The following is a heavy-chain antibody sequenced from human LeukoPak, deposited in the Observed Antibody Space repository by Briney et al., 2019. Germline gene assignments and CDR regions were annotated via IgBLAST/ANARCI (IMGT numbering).Heavy chain of an antibody. J-gene: IGHJ6*03. D-gene: IGHD6-19*01. CDR1: GDSVSSNSAA. CDR2: TYYRSKWYN. CDR3: ARDRASSGWYPYYYYMDV. V-gene: IGHV6-1*01. Sequence: SQTLSLTFAISGDSVSSNSAAWNWLRQSPSRGLEWLGSTYYRSKWYNDHAVSVKSRITINPDTSKNQFSLQLNSVTPEDTAVYYCARDRASSGWYPYYYYMDVWGKGTTVTVSS.